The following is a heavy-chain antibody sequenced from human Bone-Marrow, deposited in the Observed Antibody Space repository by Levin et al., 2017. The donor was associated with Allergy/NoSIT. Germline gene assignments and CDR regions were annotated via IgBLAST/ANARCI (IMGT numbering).Heavy chain of an antibody. CDR2: IIPIFGTA. J-gene: IGHJ5*02. D-gene: IGHD2-2*01. V-gene: IGHV1-69*13. CDR3: ARVTGGPTGVVVVPAFWEGGFDP. CDR1: GGTFSSYA. Sequence: SVKVSCKASGGTFSSYAISWVRQAPGQGLEWMGGIIPIFGTANYAQKFQGRVTITADESTSTAYMELSSLRSEDTAVYYCARVTGGPTGVVVVPAFWEGGFDPWGQGTLVTVSS.